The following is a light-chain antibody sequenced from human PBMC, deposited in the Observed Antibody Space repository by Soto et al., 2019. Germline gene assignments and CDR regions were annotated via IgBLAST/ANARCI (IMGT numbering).Light chain of an antibody. Sequence: DIQMTQSPSTLSASVGDRVTITCRASQSISSWLAWYQQKPGKAPKILVNKASSLESGVPSRFSGSGYGTEFTLTISSLQPDDFATYYCQQYNVYYTFGQGTKLEIK. J-gene: IGKJ2*01. CDR1: QSISSW. CDR3: QQYNVYYT. CDR2: KAS. V-gene: IGKV1-5*03.